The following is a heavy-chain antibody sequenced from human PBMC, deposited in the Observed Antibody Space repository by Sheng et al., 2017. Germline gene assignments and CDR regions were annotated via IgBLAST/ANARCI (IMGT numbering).Heavy chain of an antibody. J-gene: IGHJ4*02. CDR2: ISDSGGHS. V-gene: IGHV3-23*04. CDR1: GFTFSSYG. Sequence: EVQLVESGGGLVQPGGTLRLSCAASGFTFSSYGMSWVRQSPGKGLERVSAISDSGGHSYYADSVGGRFTISRDNSKNTLYLEMNSLRADDTAVYYCAKPILSTWSWSCPDSWGQGTLVTVSS. D-gene: IGHD6-13*01. CDR3: AKPILSTWSWSCPDS.